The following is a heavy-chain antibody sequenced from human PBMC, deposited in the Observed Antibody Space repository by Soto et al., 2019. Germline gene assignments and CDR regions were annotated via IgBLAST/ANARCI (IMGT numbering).Heavy chain of an antibody. CDR1: GFTVSSKY. CDR3: ARDDVLCDDGRCYGITLDV. J-gene: IGHJ6*04. Sequence: EVQLVESGGGLVQPGGSLRLSCAASGFTVSSKYMTWVRQAPGKGLEWVSLIQSGGTTYYADSVKGRFTISRDTSENTLHLQMDSLRVEDTAVYYWARDDVLCDDGRCYGITLDVWGKGTTVTVSS. V-gene: IGHV3-66*01. D-gene: IGHD2-15*01. CDR2: IQSGGTT.